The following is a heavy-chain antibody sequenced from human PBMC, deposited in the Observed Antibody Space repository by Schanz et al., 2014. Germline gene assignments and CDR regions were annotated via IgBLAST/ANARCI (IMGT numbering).Heavy chain of an antibody. Sequence: EVQLVESGGCLVKPGGSLRLSCAASGFAFSTYSMTWVRQAPGKGLEWLSYISRDGTTSYYADSVKARFTISRDNSRERLNLQMNSLRGEDRAVYYCAGGAGGGYPGRAFDIGGQGTMVTASS. D-gene: IGHD5-12*01. CDR2: ISRDGTTS. V-gene: IGHV3-48*01. J-gene: IGHJ3*02. CDR1: GFAFSTYS. CDR3: AGGAGGGYPGRAFDI.